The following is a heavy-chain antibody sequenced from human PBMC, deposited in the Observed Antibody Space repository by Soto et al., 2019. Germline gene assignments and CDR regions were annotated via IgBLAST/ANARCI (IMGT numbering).Heavy chain of an antibody. D-gene: IGHD1-26*01. CDR1: GYTLTIYQ. J-gene: IGHJ5*02. V-gene: IGHV1-46*01. CDR2: INPSGGST. CDR3: ARDRPLWELAHNWFDP. Sequence: QVQLGQSGAEVKKPGASVKVSCKASGYTLTIYQMHWVRQAPGQGLEWMGKINPSGGSTTYAQKFQGRVSMTSDTSTSTVYMELSSLRSEDTAVYYCARDRPLWELAHNWFDPWGQGTLVTVSS.